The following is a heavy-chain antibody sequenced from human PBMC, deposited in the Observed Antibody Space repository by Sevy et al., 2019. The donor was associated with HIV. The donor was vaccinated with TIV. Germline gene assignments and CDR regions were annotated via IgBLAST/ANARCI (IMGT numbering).Heavy chain of an antibody. J-gene: IGHJ4*02. CDR1: GGTFSSYA. Sequence: ASVKVSCKAYGGTFSSYAISWVRQAPGQGLEWMGGIIPIFGTANYAQKFQGRVTITQDESTSTAYMELSSLSSEDTAVYYCARGARGYSGYASYYFDYWGQGTLVTVSS. V-gene: IGHV1-69*13. D-gene: IGHD5-12*01. CDR3: ARGARGYSGYASYYFDY. CDR2: IIPIFGTA.